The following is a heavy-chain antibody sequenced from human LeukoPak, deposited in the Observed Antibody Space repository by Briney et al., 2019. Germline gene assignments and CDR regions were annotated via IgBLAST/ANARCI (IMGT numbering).Heavy chain of an antibody. V-gene: IGHV4-4*02. J-gene: IGHJ3*01. CDR2: IYHSGST. CDR1: GGSISSSNW. D-gene: IGHD6-25*01. Sequence: SGTLSLTCAVSGGSISSSNWWSWVRQPPGMGLEWIGEIYHSGSTNYNPSLKGRVTISLDKSKNQFSLNLYSVTAADTAVYYCGACSGWGAFDVWGRGTMVTVSS. CDR3: GACSGWGAFDV.